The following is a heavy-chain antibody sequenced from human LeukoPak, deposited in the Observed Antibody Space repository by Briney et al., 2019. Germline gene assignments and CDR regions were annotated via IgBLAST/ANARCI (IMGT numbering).Heavy chain of an antibody. Sequence: SETLSLTCTVSGYSISSGYYWSWIRQPPGKGLEWIGEINHSGSTNYNPSLKSRVTISVDTSKNQFSLKLSSVTAADTAVYYCASGLIWFDPWGQGTLVTVSS. CDR1: GYSISSGYY. CDR3: ASGLIWFDP. CDR2: INHSGST. D-gene: IGHD6-19*01. V-gene: IGHV4-38-2*02. J-gene: IGHJ5*02.